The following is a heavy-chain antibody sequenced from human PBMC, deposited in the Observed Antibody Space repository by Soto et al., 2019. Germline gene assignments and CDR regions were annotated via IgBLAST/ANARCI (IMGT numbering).Heavy chain of an antibody. J-gene: IGHJ6*02. D-gene: IGHD2-2*01. Sequence: PSETLSLTCTVSGGSISSSDRSWIRLPVGRGLEWIGRIYTSGSTNYNPSLKSRVTMSVDTSKNQFSLKLSSVTAADTAVYYFARVGGYCTPTCCHYGMAVWGQGTMVS. CDR2: IYTSGST. V-gene: IGHV4-4*07. CDR1: GGSISSSD. CDR3: ARVGGYCTPTCCHYGMAV.